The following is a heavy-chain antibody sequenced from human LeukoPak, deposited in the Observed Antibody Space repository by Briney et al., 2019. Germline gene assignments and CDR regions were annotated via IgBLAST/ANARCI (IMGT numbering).Heavy chain of an antibody. V-gene: IGHV1-2*02. CDR3: AGSVDMKGFDP. CDR2: INSDSGFT. J-gene: IGHJ5*02. CDR1: GYTFTCDY. D-gene: IGHD2-15*01. Sequence: ASVKVSCKASGYTFTCDYMNWGRQAPGQGLEWMGWINSDSGFTKYAQKFQGRVTMTRYTSITTVYMDLTRLTSDDTAVYYCAGSVDMKGFDPWGQGTLVTVSS.